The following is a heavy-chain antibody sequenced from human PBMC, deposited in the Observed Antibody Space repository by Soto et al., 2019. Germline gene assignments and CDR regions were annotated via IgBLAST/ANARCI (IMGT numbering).Heavy chain of an antibody. CDR3: ARGRLRFLGLNYYYGMDV. CDR1: GFTFSNYG. J-gene: IGHJ6*02. CDR2: ISYDGSNK. D-gene: IGHD3-3*01. Sequence: GGSLRLSCAASGFTFSNYGIHWVRQAPGKGLEWVALISYDGSNKHYADSVKGRFTISRDNSKNMLYLQMNSLRVEDTAVYYCARGRLRFLGLNYYYGMDVWGQGTTVTVSS. V-gene: IGHV3-30-3*01.